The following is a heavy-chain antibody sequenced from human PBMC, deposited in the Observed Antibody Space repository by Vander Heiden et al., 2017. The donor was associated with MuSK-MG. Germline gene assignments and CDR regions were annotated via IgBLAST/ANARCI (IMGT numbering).Heavy chain of an antibody. CDR2: ISYDGSNK. J-gene: IGHJ4*02. V-gene: IGHV3-30*18. D-gene: IGHD3-3*01. Sequence: QVQLVESGGGVVQPGRSLRLSCAASGFTFSSYGMHWVRQAPGKGLEWVAVISYDGSNKYYADSVKGRFTISRDNSKNTLYLQMNSLRAEDTAVYYCAKDEWAFTNQRNNTIFGVPWGYYFDYWGQGTLVTVSS. CDR1: GFTFSSYG. CDR3: AKDEWAFTNQRNNTIFGVPWGYYFDY.